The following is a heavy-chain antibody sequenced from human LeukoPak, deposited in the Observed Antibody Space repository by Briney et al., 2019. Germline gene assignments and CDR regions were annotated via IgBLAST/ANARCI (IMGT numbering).Heavy chain of an antibody. Sequence: SETLSLTCTVSGGSISSSSYYWGWLRQPPGKGLEWIGSIYYSGSTYYNPSLKSRVTISVDTSKNQFSLKLSSVTAADTAVYYCAGSESIAADLFDPWGQGTLVTVSS. CDR3: AGSESIAADLFDP. CDR2: IYYSGST. J-gene: IGHJ5*02. CDR1: GGSISSSSYY. V-gene: IGHV4-39*01. D-gene: IGHD6-13*01.